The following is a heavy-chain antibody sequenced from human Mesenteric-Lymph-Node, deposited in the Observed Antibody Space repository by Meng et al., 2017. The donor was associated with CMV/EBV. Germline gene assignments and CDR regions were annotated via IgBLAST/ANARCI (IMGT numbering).Heavy chain of an antibody. V-gene: IGHV4-31*02. CDR1: GYISSGGYY. J-gene: IGHJ4*02. CDR2: IYYSGST. D-gene: IGHD3-22*01. Sequence: GYISSGGYYWSWIRQHPGKGLEWIGYIYYSGSTYYNPSLKSRVTISVDTSKNQFSLKLSSVTAADTAVYYCARGHAGYYDSSGYYGYWGQGTLVTVSS. CDR3: ARGHAGYYDSSGYYGY.